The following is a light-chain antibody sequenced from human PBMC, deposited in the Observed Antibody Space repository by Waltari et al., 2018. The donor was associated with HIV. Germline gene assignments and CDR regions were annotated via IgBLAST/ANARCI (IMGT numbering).Light chain of an antibody. CDR1: QTVGRN. J-gene: IGKJ4*01. V-gene: IGKV3-15*01. CDR3: QQYDVWPLT. Sequence: DIVLTQFPSTLSVCPGVRGTLACRASQTVGRNLAWYEQRPGQPPKLLVYGASIRASGVSSRFSGSGSGTEFTLTITSVRSEDLAMYFCQQYDVWPLTFGGGTNVDLK. CDR2: GAS.